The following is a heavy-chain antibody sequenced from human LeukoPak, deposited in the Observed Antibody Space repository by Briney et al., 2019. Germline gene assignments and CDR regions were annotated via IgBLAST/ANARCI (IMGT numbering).Heavy chain of an antibody. D-gene: IGHD3-10*01. J-gene: IGHJ3*02. CDR3: ARDGGFGFLAAFDI. Sequence: PGGSLRLSCAASGFTFSSYSMNWVRQAPGKGLEWISYISGSGSVSYYEDSVKGRFTISRDNAKNSLYLQMNSLRDEDPALYYCARDGGFGFLAAFDIWGQGTMVTVSS. CDR2: ISGSGSVS. V-gene: IGHV3-48*02. CDR1: GFTFSSYS.